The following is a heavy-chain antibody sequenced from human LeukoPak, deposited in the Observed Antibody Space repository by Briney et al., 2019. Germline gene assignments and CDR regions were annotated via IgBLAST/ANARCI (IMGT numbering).Heavy chain of an antibody. CDR1: GYCFTSYC. V-gene: IGHV5-51*01. CDR3: GMSGDRVPLQDDVFDV. Sequence: GESLKISCKVSGYCFTSYCIGWVRQMPGKGLEWMGIIYLGDSGPTYSPSFQGQVTISVDKSINTAYLQWSSLQASDTAMYYCGMSGDRVPLQDDVFDVWGQGTMVTVST. J-gene: IGHJ3*01. CDR2: IYLGDSGP. D-gene: IGHD1-26*01.